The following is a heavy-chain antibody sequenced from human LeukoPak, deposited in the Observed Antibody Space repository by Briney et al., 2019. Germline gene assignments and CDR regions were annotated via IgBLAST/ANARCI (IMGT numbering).Heavy chain of an antibody. CDR1: GFTFSSYA. Sequence: PGGSLRLSCAASGFTFSSYAMHWVRQAPGKGLEWVSLISGDGGSTYYADSVKGRFTISRDNSKNSLYLQMNSQRTEDTALYYCAKDPGVNSYGEAYGMDAWGQGTTVTVSS. V-gene: IGHV3-43*02. D-gene: IGHD5-18*01. J-gene: IGHJ6*02. CDR2: ISGDGGST. CDR3: AKDPGVNSYGEAYGMDA.